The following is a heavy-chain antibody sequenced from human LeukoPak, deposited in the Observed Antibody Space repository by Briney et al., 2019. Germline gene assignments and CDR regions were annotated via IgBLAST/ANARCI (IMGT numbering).Heavy chain of an antibody. CDR1: GYSFASYW. V-gene: IGHV5-51*01. CDR2: VYPGDSDT. D-gene: IGHD6-13*01. Sequence: GESLKISCKGSGYSFASYWIGWVRQMPGKGLEWMGVVYPGDSDTRYSPSFQGQVTISADKSVSTAYLQWSSLKASDTAMYYCARGSGIAPLHFDYWGQGTLVTVSS. CDR3: ARGSGIAPLHFDY. J-gene: IGHJ4*02.